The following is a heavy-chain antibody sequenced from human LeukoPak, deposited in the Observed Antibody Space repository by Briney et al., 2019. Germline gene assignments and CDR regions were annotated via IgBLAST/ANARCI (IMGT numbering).Heavy chain of an antibody. D-gene: IGHD1-26*01. CDR3: AGEGDSGSYSN. Sequence: PGGSLRLSCAASGFTFSSYAMHWVRQAPGKGLEYVSAISSNGGTTYYANSVKGRFTISRDNSKNTLYLQVGSLRAEDMAVYYCAGEGDSGSYSNWGQGTLVTVSS. V-gene: IGHV3-64*01. J-gene: IGHJ4*02. CDR1: GFTFSSYA. CDR2: ISSNGGTT.